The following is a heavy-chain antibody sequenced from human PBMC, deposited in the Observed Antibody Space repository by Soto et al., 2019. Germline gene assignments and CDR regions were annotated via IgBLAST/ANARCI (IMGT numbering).Heavy chain of an antibody. CDR2: IYYSGNT. J-gene: IGHJ6*02. CDR1: GGNISSSSYS. Sequence: SETMSVTSTAAGGNISSSSYSWGWVKKPPGKGLEWIGTIYYSGNTYYNPSLKSRVTISVDTSKNHFSLKLSSVTAADTAVYYCARLGGYCSSTSCYGFYGMDVWGQGTTVTVSS. CDR3: ARLGGYCSSTSCYGFYGMDV. D-gene: IGHD2-2*01. V-gene: IGHV4-39*02.